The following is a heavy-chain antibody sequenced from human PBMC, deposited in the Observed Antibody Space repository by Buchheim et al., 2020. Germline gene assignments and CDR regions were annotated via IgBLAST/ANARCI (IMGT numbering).Heavy chain of an antibody. J-gene: IGHJ4*02. Sequence: EVQLVESGGGLVQPGGSLRLSCAASGFTFSNYWMHWVRQAPGKGLAWVSRVNSDGSNAVYADSVKGRFTISRDNARNTLYLQMTGLRDDDSAVYYCTRGTPNYSAYDYWGQGT. CDR1: GFTFSNYW. V-gene: IGHV3-74*02. D-gene: IGHD5-12*01. CDR2: VNSDGSNA. CDR3: TRGTPNYSAYDY.